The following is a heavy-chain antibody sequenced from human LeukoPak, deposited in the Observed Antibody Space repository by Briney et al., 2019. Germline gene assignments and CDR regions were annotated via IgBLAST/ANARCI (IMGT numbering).Heavy chain of an antibody. V-gene: IGHV4-39*02. Sequence: SETLSLTCTVSGGSISSSDYYWGWIRQPPGKGLEWIGSIYYGGSTYYNPSLKSRVTISVDTSMNQFSLKLSFVTTADTAVYYCARDRTWGSSSSVDYYYGMDVWGQGTTVTVSS. CDR2: IYYGGST. D-gene: IGHD6-6*01. CDR1: GGSISSSDYY. J-gene: IGHJ6*02. CDR3: ARDRTWGSSSSVDYYYGMDV.